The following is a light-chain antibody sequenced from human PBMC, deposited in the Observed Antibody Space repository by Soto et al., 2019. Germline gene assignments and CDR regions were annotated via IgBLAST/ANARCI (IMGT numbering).Light chain of an antibody. Sequence: DIQMTQSPSTVSASVGDRVTITCRASQSISTWVAWYQQKPGKAPKLLIYKASNLESGVPPRFAGSGSGTEFILTISSLQPDDFATYYCQQYNGDSRTFGQGTKVDIK. CDR3: QQYNGDSRT. CDR1: QSISTW. V-gene: IGKV1-5*03. CDR2: KAS. J-gene: IGKJ1*01.